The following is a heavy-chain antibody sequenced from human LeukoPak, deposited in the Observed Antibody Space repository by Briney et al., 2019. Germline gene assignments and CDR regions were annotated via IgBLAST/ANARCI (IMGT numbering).Heavy chain of an antibody. CDR3: AKGYSYGTGYNWFDP. D-gene: IGHD5-18*01. Sequence: SETLSLTCTVSGGSISSYYWGWIRQPPGKGLEWIGNIYYSGSIGSTNYNPSLRSRVTISVDTSKNQFSLKLSSVTAADTAVYYCAKGYSYGTGYNWFDPWGQGTLVTVSS. V-gene: IGHV4-59*12. CDR2: IYYSGSIGST. J-gene: IGHJ5*02. CDR1: GGSISSYY.